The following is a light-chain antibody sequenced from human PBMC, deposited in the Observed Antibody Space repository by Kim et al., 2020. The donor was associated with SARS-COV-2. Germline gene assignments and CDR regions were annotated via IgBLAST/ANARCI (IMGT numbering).Light chain of an antibody. Sequence: PGDRATLSGWASQMLYNNYLAWYQQRPGQAPRLLIYGASRRATGIPDRFSGGGSGTDFTLTISRLEPEDFAVYYCQQYGASSEYPFGQGTKLEI. J-gene: IGKJ2*01. CDR2: GAS. CDR1: QMLYNNY. CDR3: QQYGASSEYP. V-gene: IGKV3-20*01.